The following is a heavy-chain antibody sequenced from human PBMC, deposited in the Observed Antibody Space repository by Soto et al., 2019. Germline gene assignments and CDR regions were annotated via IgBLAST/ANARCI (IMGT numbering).Heavy chain of an antibody. V-gene: IGHV4-4*07. Sequence: PSETLSLTCTVSGGSISSYYWSWIRQPAAKGLEWIGRVYTSGSTNYNPSLMSRVATKVVTPKNQFSLKLSSVTAADTAVYYCARGRIAVANAFDIWGQGTMVTVSS. D-gene: IGHD6-19*01. CDR2: VYTSGST. J-gene: IGHJ3*02. CDR1: GGSISSYY. CDR3: ARGRIAVANAFDI.